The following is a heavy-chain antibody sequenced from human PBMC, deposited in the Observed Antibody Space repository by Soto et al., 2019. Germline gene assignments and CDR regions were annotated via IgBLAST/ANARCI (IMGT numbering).Heavy chain of an antibody. D-gene: IGHD3-10*01. CDR3: ARGHYYGSGSYYSP. CDR1: GGSFIGYY. CDR2: INHSGST. Sequence: SETLSLTCAFYGGSFIGYYWSWIRQPPGKGLEWIGEINHSGSTNYNPSLKSRVTISVDTSKNQFSLKLSSVTAADTAVYYCARGHYYGSGSYYSPWGQGTLVTVSS. J-gene: IGHJ5*02. V-gene: IGHV4-34*01.